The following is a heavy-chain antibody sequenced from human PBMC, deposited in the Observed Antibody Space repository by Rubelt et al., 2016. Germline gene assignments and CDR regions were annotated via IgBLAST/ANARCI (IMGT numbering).Heavy chain of an antibody. D-gene: IGHD6-13*01. J-gene: IGHJ6*02. V-gene: IGHV4-59*01. CDR3: ARCLNSPDSSSPSETTYYYYYGMDV. Sequence: EWIGYIFYSGSINYNPSLKSRVTISVETSKKQFSLKLTSVTAADTAVYYCARCLNSPDSSSPSETTYYYYYGMDVWGQGTTVTVSS. CDR2: IFYSGSI.